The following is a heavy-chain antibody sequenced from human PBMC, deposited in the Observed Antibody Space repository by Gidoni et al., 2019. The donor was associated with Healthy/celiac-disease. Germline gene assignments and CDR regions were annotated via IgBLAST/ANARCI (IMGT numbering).Heavy chain of an antibody. CDR1: GGSISSGGYY. CDR2: IYYSGST. Sequence: QVQLQESGPGLVKPSHTLSLTCPLSGGSISSGGYYWSWLRQHPGKGLEWIGYIYYSGSTYYNPSLKSRVTISVDTSKNQFSLKLSSVTAADTAVYYCARGEMAEYYFDYWGQGTLVTVSS. V-gene: IGHV4-31*03. CDR3: ARGEMAEYYFDY. J-gene: IGHJ4*02. D-gene: IGHD1-26*01.